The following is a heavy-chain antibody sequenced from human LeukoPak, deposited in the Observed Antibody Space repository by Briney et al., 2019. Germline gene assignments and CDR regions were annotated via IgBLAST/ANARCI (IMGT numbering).Heavy chain of an antibody. CDR3: ASISDPRSHYYYYMDV. CDR1: GGSISSDNYC. V-gene: IGHV4-39*01. CDR2: IYYSGNS. Sequence: PSETLSLTCTVSGGSISSDNYCWVWIRQPPGKGLEWIGSIYYSGNSYYNPSLKSRVTISVDTSKNQFSLKLSSVTAADTAVYYCASISDPRSHYYYYMDVWGKGTTVTVSS. D-gene: IGHD3-3*02. J-gene: IGHJ6*03.